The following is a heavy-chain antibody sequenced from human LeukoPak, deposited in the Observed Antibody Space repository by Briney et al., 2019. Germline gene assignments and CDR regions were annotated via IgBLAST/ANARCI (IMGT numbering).Heavy chain of an antibody. J-gene: IGHJ4*02. CDR2: IYTSGST. V-gene: IGHV4-4*07. D-gene: IGHD6-19*01. CDR1: GGSPSSYY. CDR3: ARQGAVAADY. Sequence: SETLSLTCTGSGGSPSSYYWSWIRQPAGKGLEWIGRIYTSGSTNYNPSLKSRVTMSVDTSKNQCSLKLSSVTAADTAVYYCARQGAVAADYWGQGTLVTVSS.